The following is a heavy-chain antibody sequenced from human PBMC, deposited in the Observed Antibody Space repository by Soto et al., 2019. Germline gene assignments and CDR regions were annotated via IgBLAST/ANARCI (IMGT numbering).Heavy chain of an antibody. Sequence: QVLLVQSGGEVKKPGASVKVSCKASGFNFISYGINWVRQAPGQGLEWMGWISGYDGKTVYAHSVQDRVTMITDATTGTAYMELMGLRSADTALYYCARDFMYNGSPDSWFDHWDQGTLVTV. CDR3: ARDFMYNGSPDSWFDH. V-gene: IGHV1-18*04. D-gene: IGHD6-6*01. CDR2: ISGYDGKT. J-gene: IGHJ5*02. CDR1: GFNFISYG.